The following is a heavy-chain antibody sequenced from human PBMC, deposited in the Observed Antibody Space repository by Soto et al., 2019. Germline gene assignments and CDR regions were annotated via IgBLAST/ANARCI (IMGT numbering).Heavy chain of an antibody. J-gene: IGHJ4*02. D-gene: IGHD5-18*01. CDR3: GRASRPRVPWLDY. CDR2: ISSSGGTI. CDR1: GFTFSDDY. Sequence: GGSLRLSCGASGFTFSDDYMSWIRQAPGKGLEWVSYISSSGGTIYYADPAKGRFTISRDNAKNSLFLQMNSLRADHTSVYYCGRASRPRVPWLDYWGQGTLVTVSS. V-gene: IGHV3-11*01.